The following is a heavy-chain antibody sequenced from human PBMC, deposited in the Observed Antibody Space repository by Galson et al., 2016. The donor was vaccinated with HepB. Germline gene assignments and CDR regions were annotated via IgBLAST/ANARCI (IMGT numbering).Heavy chain of an antibody. CDR3: ARVGTWIHQYFYYMDV. D-gene: IGHD5-18*01. J-gene: IGHJ6*03. CDR2: ISKSDSPI. Sequence: SLRLSCAAPGFTFTGYEFNWVRQAPGKGLEWLSYISKSDSPIYYADSVKGRFTISRDNIKKSLFLEMNSLRAGDTGVYYCARVGTWIHQYFYYMDVWGKGTTVTVSS. CDR1: GFTFTGYE. V-gene: IGHV3-48*03.